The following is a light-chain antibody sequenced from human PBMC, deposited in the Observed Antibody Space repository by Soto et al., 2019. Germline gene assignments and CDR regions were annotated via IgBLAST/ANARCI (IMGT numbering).Light chain of an antibody. V-gene: IGLV2-8*01. CDR1: SSDVGGYNY. Sequence: QSAPTQPPSASGSPGQSVTFSCTGTSSDVGGYNYVSWYQQYPGKAPKLMIYEVYKRPAGVPDRFSGSKSGNTASLTVSGLQPEDEADYYCSAYAGSSTWVFGGGTKLTVL. J-gene: IGLJ2*01. CDR2: EVY. CDR3: SAYAGSSTWV.